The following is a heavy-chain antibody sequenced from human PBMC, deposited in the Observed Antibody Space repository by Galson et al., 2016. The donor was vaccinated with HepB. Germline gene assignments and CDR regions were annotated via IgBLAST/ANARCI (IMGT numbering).Heavy chain of an antibody. J-gene: IGHJ4*02. CDR2: ISNRGST. Sequence: SETLSLTCTVSGGSISSGAYHWGWIRQPPGKGLEWIGSISNRGSTPYNPSLTSRITISIDTSKNQFSLNLRSVTAADTAVYYCATHRTGPTGFPFDSWGQGTLVTVSS. D-gene: IGHD2-8*02. CDR3: ATHRTGPTGFPFDS. V-gene: IGHV4-39*01. CDR1: GGSISSGAYH.